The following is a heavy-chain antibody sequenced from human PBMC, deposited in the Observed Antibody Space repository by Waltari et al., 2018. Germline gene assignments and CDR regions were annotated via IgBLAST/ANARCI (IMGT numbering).Heavy chain of an antibody. CDR2: ISFSGGST. CDR3: AKPQQLITRFFDY. D-gene: IGHD6-13*01. Sequence: EVQLVESGGGLVQPGGSLTLSCAASGFTFSTYAMCWVRQAPGKGLEWVSTISFSGGSTYYADSLKGRFTISRDNSKNTLYLQMNSLRAEDTAVYYCAKPQQLITRFFDYWGQGTLVTVSS. J-gene: IGHJ4*02. CDR1: GFTFSTYA. V-gene: IGHV3-23*04.